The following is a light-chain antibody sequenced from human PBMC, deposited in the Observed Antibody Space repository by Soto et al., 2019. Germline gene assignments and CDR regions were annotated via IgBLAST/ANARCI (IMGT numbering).Light chain of an antibody. CDR3: LQDYNYPWT. V-gene: IGKV1-6*01. J-gene: IGKJ1*01. CDR2: AAS. Sequence: AIQITQSPASLSASVGDRVTITCRASQGIRNDLGWYQQKPGKAPKLLIYAASSLQSGVPSRFSGSGSGTDFTLTISSLQPEDFATYYCLQDYNYPWTFGQGTKVDIK. CDR1: QGIRND.